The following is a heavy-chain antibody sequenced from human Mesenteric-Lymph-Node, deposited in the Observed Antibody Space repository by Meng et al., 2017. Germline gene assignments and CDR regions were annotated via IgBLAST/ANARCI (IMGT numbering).Heavy chain of an antibody. D-gene: IGHD1-26*01. Sequence: GESLKISCAASGFTFSSYAMHWVRQAPGKGLEWVSVIYSGGSTYYADSVKGRFTISRDNSKNTLYLQMNSLRAEDTAVYYCARVRELLGFDYWGQGTLVTVSS. CDR1: GFTFSSYA. V-gene: IGHV3-53*01. CDR2: IYSGGST. CDR3: ARVRELLGFDY. J-gene: IGHJ4*02.